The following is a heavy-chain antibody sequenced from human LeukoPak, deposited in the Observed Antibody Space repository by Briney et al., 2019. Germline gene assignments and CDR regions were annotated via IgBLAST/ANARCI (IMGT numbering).Heavy chain of an antibody. CDR3: AREERWLQSFALVDY. Sequence: GGSLRLSCAASGFTFSSYWMSWVRQAPGKGLEWVANIKQDGTEKYYVDSVKGRFTLSRDNARKSLYLQMNSLRADDTALYYCAREERWLQSFALVDYWGQGTLVTVSS. CDR2: IKQDGTEK. D-gene: IGHD5-24*01. CDR1: GFTFSSYW. V-gene: IGHV3-7*03. J-gene: IGHJ4*02.